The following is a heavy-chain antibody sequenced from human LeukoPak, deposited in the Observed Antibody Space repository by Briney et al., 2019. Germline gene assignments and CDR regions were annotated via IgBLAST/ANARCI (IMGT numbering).Heavy chain of an antibody. Sequence: GGSLRLSCAASGFTFGSFSMTWVRQAPGKGLEWVSTISSSGSGTYIYYADSVKGRFTISRDNAKNSLYLQMNSLRAEDTAVYYCARDPGRSGGSCYSDYWGQGTLDTVSS. J-gene: IGHJ4*02. CDR2: ISSSGSGTYI. V-gene: IGHV3-21*01. CDR1: GFTFGSFS. D-gene: IGHD2-15*01. CDR3: ARDPGRSGGSCYSDY.